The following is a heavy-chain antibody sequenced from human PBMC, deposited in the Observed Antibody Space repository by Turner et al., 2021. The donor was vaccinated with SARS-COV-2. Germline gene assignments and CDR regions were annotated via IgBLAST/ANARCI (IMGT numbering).Heavy chain of an antibody. CDR1: GFPFSRYG. CDR3: ARDDLDPDYGFHCDY. J-gene: IGHJ4*02. Sequence: QVQLVESGGVVVQPGRSLRLSCAASGFPFSRYGMHGVRQAPGKGLEWVAVIWYDGSNKFYADSLRGRFTISRDNSKNTLYLQMNSLRAEDTAVYYCARDDLDPDYGFHCDYWGQGTLVTVSS. CDR2: IWYDGSNK. D-gene: IGHD4-17*01. V-gene: IGHV3-33*01.